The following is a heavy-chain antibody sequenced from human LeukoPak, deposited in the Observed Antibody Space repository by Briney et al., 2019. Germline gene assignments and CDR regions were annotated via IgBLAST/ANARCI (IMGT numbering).Heavy chain of an antibody. CDR3: ARDADSAAREYFQH. Sequence: ASVKVSCKASGGTFSSCAISWVRRAPGQGLEWMGGIIPIFGTANYAQKFQGRVTITADESTSTAYMELSSLRSEDTAVYYCARDADSAAREYFQHWGQGTLVTVSS. V-gene: IGHV1-69*13. D-gene: IGHD6-6*01. CDR1: GGTFSSCA. CDR2: IIPIFGTA. J-gene: IGHJ1*01.